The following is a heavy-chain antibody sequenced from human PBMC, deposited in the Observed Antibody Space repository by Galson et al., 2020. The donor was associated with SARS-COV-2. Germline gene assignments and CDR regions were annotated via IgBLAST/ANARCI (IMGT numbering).Heavy chain of an antibody. CDR1: GFTFSSYA. CDR3: AKVVVPGRDYYYYGMDV. D-gene: IGHD2-2*01. CDR2: ISGSGGST. J-gene: IGHJ6*02. Sequence: GGSLRLSCAASGFTFSSYAMSWVRQAPGQGLEWVSAISGSGGSTYYADSVKGRFTISRDNSKNTLYLQMNSLRAEDTAVYYCAKVVVPGRDYYYYGMDVWGQGTTVTVSS. V-gene: IGHV3-23*01.